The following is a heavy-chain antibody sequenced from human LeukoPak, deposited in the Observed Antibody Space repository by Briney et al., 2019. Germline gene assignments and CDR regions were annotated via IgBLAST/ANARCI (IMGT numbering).Heavy chain of an antibody. CDR3: ARDYYSDSSAFYWYFYL. V-gene: IGHV4-4*02. CDR1: GGSIRSSNW. Sequence: PSETLSLTCAVSGGSIRSSNWWSWVRQSPGKGLEWIGEIYHSGSTNYNPSLKSRVTISVDKSENQLSLKLSSVTAADTAVYYCARDYYSDSSAFYWYFYLWGRGTLVTVSS. J-gene: IGHJ2*01. D-gene: IGHD3-22*01. CDR2: IYHSGST.